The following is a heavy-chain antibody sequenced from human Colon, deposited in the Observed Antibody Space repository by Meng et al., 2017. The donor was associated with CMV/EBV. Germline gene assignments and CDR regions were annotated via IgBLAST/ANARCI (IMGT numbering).Heavy chain of an antibody. V-gene: IGHV1-69*10. J-gene: IGHJ6*01. Sequence: SVKVSCKVSGGTYNIYAISWVRLAPGQGLEWMGGTIPILGTVHYEQRFQGRLTITADKSTATAFMELSRLRSEDTAVYYCARHDEYYDFLSGWRAMDVWGQGTTVTVSS. CDR2: TIPILGTV. D-gene: IGHD3-3*01. CDR1: GGTYNIYA. CDR3: ARHDEYYDFLSGWRAMDV.